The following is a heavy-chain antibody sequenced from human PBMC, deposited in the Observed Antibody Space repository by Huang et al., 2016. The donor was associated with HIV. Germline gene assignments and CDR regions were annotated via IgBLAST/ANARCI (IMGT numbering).Heavy chain of an antibody. CDR1: GNTFSGCG. Sequence: QVQLVQSGAEVKKPGASVKVSCKASGNTFSGCGISGVRQAPGQGLEWMGWMSGYNGNTNYVENLQGRVTMTTDTSTSTAYMELRSLRSDDTAVYYCARDRRPYSGSYLGYWGQGTLVTVSS. J-gene: IGHJ4*02. CDR2: MSGYNGNT. V-gene: IGHV1-18*04. CDR3: ARDRRPYSGSYLGY. D-gene: IGHD1-26*01.